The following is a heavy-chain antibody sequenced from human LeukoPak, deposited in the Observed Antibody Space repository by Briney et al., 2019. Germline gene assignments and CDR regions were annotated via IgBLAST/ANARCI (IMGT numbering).Heavy chain of an antibody. D-gene: IGHD6-13*01. CDR3: AKGLLYSSSWYGFAFDI. J-gene: IGHJ3*02. CDR1: GFTFDDYA. Sequence: GGSLRLSCAASGFTFDDYAMHWVRQAPGKGLEWVSGISWNSGSIGYADSVKGRFTISRDNAKNSLYLQMNSLRAEDTALYYCAKGLLYSSSWYGFAFDIWGQGTMVTVSS. CDR2: ISWNSGSI. V-gene: IGHV3-9*01.